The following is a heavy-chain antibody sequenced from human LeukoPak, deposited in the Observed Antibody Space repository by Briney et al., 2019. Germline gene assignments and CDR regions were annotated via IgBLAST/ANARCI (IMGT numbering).Heavy chain of an antibody. Sequence: ASMKVSCRASGYSFKDYYIHWVRQAPGQGLEWMGWINPHSGATKYALRFQGRVTMTRDTSTSAVYMELSSLRSDDTAVYYCARGRTMIRGVSWFDPWGQGTLVSVSS. V-gene: IGHV1-2*02. CDR2: INPHSGAT. CDR3: ARGRTMIRGVSWFDP. J-gene: IGHJ5*02. CDR1: GYSFKDYY. D-gene: IGHD3-10*01.